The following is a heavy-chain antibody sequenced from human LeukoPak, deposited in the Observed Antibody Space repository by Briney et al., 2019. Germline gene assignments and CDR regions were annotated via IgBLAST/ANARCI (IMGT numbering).Heavy chain of an antibody. CDR2: IHPSGST. D-gene: IGHD5-24*01. V-gene: IGHV4-34*01. Sequence: SETLSLTCDVYGGSFSGYCWTWTRQPPGRGLEWIGEIHPSGSTYYNPSLESRVTISVDTSKSQFSLKLNSVTAADTALYYCTRGADAHKGGIDWGQGTLVTVSS. CDR3: TRGADAHKGGID. CDR1: GGSFSGYC. J-gene: IGHJ4*02.